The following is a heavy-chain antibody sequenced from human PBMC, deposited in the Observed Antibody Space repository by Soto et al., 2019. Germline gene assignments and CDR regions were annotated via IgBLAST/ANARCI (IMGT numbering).Heavy chain of an antibody. V-gene: IGHV4-30-4*01. CDR1: GGSISCGDYY. Sequence: QVQLQESGTVLVKPSQTLSLTCTVCGGSISCGDYYWRWIRQPPGKGLECIWYIYYSGSTYYNPSLKIRVTVSVDTCTNQFTLKLSSVSAADTAVYYCARGGGDYYDSSGQYYFDYWGQGTLVTVS. D-gene: IGHD3-22*01. J-gene: IGHJ4*02. CDR3: ARGGGDYYDSSGQYYFDY. CDR2: IYYSGST.